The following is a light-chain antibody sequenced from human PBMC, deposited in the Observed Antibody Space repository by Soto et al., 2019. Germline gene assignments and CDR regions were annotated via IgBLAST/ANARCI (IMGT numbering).Light chain of an antibody. CDR2: DTS. Sequence: IVVTQSASTLSVSPGEGATLACRASQSLXDTFDWYQQKPGQTPRVLXYDTSIRATGVPARLSGSRSGAEFTLTISSLQSEDFAVYYCQHYVNWTRTFGGGTKVDIK. J-gene: IGKJ4*02. V-gene: IGKV3-15*01. CDR1: QSLXDT. CDR3: QHYVNWTRT.